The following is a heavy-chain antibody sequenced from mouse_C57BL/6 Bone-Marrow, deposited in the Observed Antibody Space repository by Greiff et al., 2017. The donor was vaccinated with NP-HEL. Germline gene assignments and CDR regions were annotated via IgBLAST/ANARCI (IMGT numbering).Heavy chain of an antibody. CDR2: IYIGNGYT. V-gene: IGHV1-58*01. D-gene: IGHD1-1*01. CDR1: GYTFTSYG. J-gene: IGHJ4*01. Sequence: VHVKQSGAELVRPGSSVKMSCKTSGYTFTSYGINWVKQRPGQGLEWIGYIYIGNGYTAYNEKFKGKATLTSDTSSSTAYMQLSSLTYEDSAIYFCARRGYGSSYDAMDYWGQGTSVTVSS. CDR3: ARRGYGSSYDAMDY.